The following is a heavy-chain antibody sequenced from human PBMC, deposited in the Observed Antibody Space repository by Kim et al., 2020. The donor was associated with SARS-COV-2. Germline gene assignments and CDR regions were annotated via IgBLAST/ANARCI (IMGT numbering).Heavy chain of an antibody. CDR3: ARDLTVTTQYYYYYYYGVDV. D-gene: IGHD4-17*01. V-gene: IGHV1-46*03. CDR2: INPSGGST. J-gene: IGHJ6*02. CDR1: GYTFTSYY. Sequence: ASVKVSCKASGYTFTSYYMHWVRQAPGQGLDWMGIINPSGGSTSYAQKFQGRVTMTRDTSTSTVYMELSSLRSEDTAVYYCARDLTVTTQYYYYYYYGVDVWGQGTTVTVSS.